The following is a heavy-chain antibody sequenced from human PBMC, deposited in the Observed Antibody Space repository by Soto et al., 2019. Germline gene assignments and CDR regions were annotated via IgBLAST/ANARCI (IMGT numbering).Heavy chain of an antibody. D-gene: IGHD6-19*01. V-gene: IGHV5-51*01. CDR1: GYSFTSYW. CDR2: IYPGDSDT. Sequence: GESLKISCKGSGYSFTSYWIGWVRQMPGKGLEWMGIIYPGDSDTRYSPSFQGQVTISADKSISTAYLQWSSLKASDTAMYYCARPLLGSSGWFELDFDYWGQGTLVTVSS. J-gene: IGHJ4*02. CDR3: ARPLLGSSGWFELDFDY.